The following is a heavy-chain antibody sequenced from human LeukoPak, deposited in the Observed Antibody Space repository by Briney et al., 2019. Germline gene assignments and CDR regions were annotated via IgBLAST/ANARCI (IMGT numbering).Heavy chain of an antibody. J-gene: IGHJ6*03. CDR3: ARSSGYYSSLFYMHV. CDR2: INPSGDPT. Sequence: ASVKVSCKASGYSFTSYYMHWVRQAPGQGLEWVGIINPSGDPTTYAQKFQGRVTMTSDMFTSTVYMELSSLRSEDTAVYYCARSSGYYSSLFYMHVWGKGTTATVSS. V-gene: IGHV1-46*01. D-gene: IGHD3-22*01. CDR1: GYSFTSYY.